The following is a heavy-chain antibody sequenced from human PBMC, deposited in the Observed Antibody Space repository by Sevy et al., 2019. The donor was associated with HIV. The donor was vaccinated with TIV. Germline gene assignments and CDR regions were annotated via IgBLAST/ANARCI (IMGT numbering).Heavy chain of an antibody. CDR1: GYTLTKLS. Sequence: ASVKVSCKVSGYTLTKLSMHWVRQAPGQGLEWMGGFDPEDGETIYTPKFQGRVTMTEDTSTDTAYMELSSLRSEDTAVYYCTTMEFYYRTYAYLNGDYWGQGTLVTVSS. CDR2: FDPEDGET. V-gene: IGHV1-24*01. J-gene: IGHJ4*02. CDR3: TTMEFYYRTYAYLNGDY. D-gene: IGHD3-16*01.